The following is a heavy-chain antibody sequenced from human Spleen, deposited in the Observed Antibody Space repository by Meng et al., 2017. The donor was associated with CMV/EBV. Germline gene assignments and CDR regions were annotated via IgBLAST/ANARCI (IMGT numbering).Heavy chain of an antibody. CDR3: ARDSSGWLDY. CDR1: GFTFSSYA. Sequence: GGSLRLSCAASGFTFSSYAMYWVRQAPGKGLEWVAVISYDGSNKYYADSVKGRFTISGDISKNTLYLQMNSLRAEDTAVYYCARDSSGWLDYWGQGTLVTVSS. J-gene: IGHJ4*02. CDR2: ISYDGSNK. V-gene: IGHV3-30-3*01. D-gene: IGHD6-19*01.